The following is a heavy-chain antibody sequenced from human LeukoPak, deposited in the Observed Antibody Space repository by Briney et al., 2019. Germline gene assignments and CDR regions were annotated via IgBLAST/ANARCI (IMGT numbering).Heavy chain of an antibody. V-gene: IGHV4-39*01. CDR1: GGSISSSSYY. CDR2: IYYSGST. D-gene: IGHD6-13*01. CDR3: ARHYCSSWPLYCFDY. Sequence: SETLSLTCTVSGGSISSSSYYWGWIRQPPWKGLEWIGSIYYSGSTYYNPSLKSRVAISVDTSKNQFSRKLRSVTAANTAVYYCARHYCSSWPLYCFDYWGQGTLVTVSS. J-gene: IGHJ4*02.